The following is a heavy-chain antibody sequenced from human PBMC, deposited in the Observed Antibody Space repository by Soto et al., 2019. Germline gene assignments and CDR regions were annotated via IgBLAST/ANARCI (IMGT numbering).Heavy chain of an antibody. D-gene: IGHD3-10*01. J-gene: IGHJ6*02. CDR1: AFTFSNAC. CDR2: IKSKTDGGTT. Sequence: GGSMGLSCPASAFTFSNACMDWVRTNTGKGLEWVGRIKSKTDGGTTDYAAPVKGRFTISRDDSKNTLYLQMNSLKTEDTAVYYCTPLWFGIKYYYYYGMDVWGQGTTVTVSS. V-gene: IGHV3-15*07. CDR3: TPLWFGIKYYYYYGMDV.